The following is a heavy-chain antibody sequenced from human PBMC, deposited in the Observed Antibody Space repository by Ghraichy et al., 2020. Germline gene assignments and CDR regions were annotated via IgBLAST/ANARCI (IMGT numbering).Heavy chain of an antibody. CDR1: GFTFSRLH. CDR3: AKDLSVTEAADWFDP. Sequence: GGSLRLSCAASGFTFSRLHMSWVRQAPGKGLEWVSSIDGSGGETHYADFVKGRFTISRDNSRNTLYLQMNSLRVEDTALYYCAKDLSVTEAADWFDPSDQGNLVTVSS. J-gene: IGHJ5*02. CDR2: IDGSGGET. D-gene: IGHD5/OR15-5a*01. V-gene: IGHV3-23*01.